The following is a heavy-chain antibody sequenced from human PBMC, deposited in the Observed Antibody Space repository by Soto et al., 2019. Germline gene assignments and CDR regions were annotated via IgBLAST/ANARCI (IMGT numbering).Heavy chain of an antibody. CDR1: GYTFISYY. Sequence: ASLKVSCKASGYTFISYYMHWVRQAPGQGLEWMGVINPSGGGTNYAQKFQGRVTMTRDTSTSTVYMELSSLRSEDTAVYYCAREEWEILVFWGQGTLVTVSS. CDR3: AREEWEILVF. V-gene: IGHV1-46*03. D-gene: IGHD1-26*01. CDR2: INPSGGGT. J-gene: IGHJ4*02.